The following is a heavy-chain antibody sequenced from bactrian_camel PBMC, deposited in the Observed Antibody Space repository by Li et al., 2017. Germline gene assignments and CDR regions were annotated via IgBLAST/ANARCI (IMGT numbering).Heavy chain of an antibody. CDR3: AQWSCGFANSYKY. J-gene: IGHJ4*01. CDR2: ISSSGAT. CDR1: GYSDGC. V-gene: IGHV3S53*01. D-gene: IGHD2*01. Sequence: HVQLVESGGGSVQAGQSLRLSCVASGYSDGCMGWFRQAPGKEREGVAAISSSGATIYADSVKGRFTISRDNAENTLLLQMNNLKPEDTGIYYCAQWSCGFANSYKYWGQGTQVTVS.